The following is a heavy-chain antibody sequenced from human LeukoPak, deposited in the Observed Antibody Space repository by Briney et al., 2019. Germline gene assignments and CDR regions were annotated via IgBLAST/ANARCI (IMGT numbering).Heavy chain of an antibody. CDR2: IRSKAYGGTT. D-gene: IGHD3-10*01. J-gene: IGHJ6*03. CDR1: GFTFGDYA. V-gene: IGHV3-49*04. Sequence: GVLRLSCTASGFTFGDYAMSWVRQAPGKGLEWVGFIRSKAYGGTTEYAASVKGRFTISRDDSKSIAYLQMNSLKTEDTAVYYCTREKYYYGSNYYYYMDVWGKGTTVTISS. CDR3: TREKYYYGSNYYYYMDV.